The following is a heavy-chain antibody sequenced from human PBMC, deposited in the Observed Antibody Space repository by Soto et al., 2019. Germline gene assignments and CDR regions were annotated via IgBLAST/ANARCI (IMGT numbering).Heavy chain of an antibody. CDR1: GGSVSSGXDY. CDR3: XXXXXXXYVTD. D-gene: IGHD3-16*01. J-gene: IGHJ4*02. Sequence: QVQLQESGPGLVKPSQTXSLTXXVFGGSVSSGXDYWSWIRQPPGKGLEWIGSVSYSGETYYNPSHKSRIALFVDTAMNQFSLRVSSVTDXDTXXXXXXXXXXXXYVTDWGQGTLVTVSS. CDR2: VSYSGET. V-gene: IGHV4-30-4*01.